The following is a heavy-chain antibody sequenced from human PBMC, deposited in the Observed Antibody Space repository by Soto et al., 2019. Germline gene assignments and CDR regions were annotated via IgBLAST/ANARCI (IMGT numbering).Heavy chain of an antibody. CDR2: INDSGDI. CDR1: GGSFSGYQ. V-gene: IGHV4-34*01. Sequence: QVQLQQWGAGLLKPSETLSLTCAVYGGSFSGYQWSWIRQTPGKGLEWIGGINDSGDINYNPSLKSRVTILVDSPKNQFSLRLSSVTAADTAVYYCARGLILWFGELSRRGGYYYYMDVWGKGTTVTVSS. CDR3: ARGLILWFGELSRRGGYYYYMDV. J-gene: IGHJ6*03. D-gene: IGHD3-10*01.